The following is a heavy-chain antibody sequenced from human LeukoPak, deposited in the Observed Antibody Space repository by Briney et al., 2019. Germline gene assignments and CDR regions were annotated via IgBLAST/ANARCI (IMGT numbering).Heavy chain of an antibody. Sequence: ASVKVSCKASGYTFTAFYMHWVRQAPAQGLEWMGWINPNSGGTDYAQKFQGRVTMTTDSSDSTAYMELSRLTSDDTAVYYCARAAGIGFVNWFDPWGQGALVTVSS. CDR3: ARAAGIGFVNWFDP. CDR2: INPNSGGT. D-gene: IGHD3-10*01. J-gene: IGHJ5*02. V-gene: IGHV1-2*02. CDR1: GYTFTAFY.